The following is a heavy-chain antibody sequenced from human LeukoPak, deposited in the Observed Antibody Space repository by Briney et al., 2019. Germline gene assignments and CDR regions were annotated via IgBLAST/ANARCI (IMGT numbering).Heavy chain of an antibody. CDR2: MNPNSGNT. D-gene: IGHD3-10*01. V-gene: IGHV1-8*01. CDR1: GYTFTSYD. Sequence: ALVKVSCKASGYTFTSYDINWVRQATGQGLEWMGWMNPNSGNTGYAQKFQGRVTMTRNTSISTAYMELSSLRSEDTAVYYCARGYGSGSYYWPDSWFDPWGQGTLVTVSS. J-gene: IGHJ5*02. CDR3: ARGYGSGSYYWPDSWFDP.